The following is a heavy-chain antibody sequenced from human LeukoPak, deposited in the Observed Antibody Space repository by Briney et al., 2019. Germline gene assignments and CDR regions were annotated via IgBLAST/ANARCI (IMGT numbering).Heavy chain of an antibody. D-gene: IGHD3-10*01. CDR2: ISSSSTYI. V-gene: IGHV3-21*01. CDR3: ARTADYYGSGSYYNPFDY. CDR1: GFTFSSYS. Sequence: GGSLRLSCAASGFTFSSYSVNWVRQAPGKGLEWVSSISSSSTYIYYADSVKGRFTISRDNAKNSLYLQMNSLRAEDTAVYYCARTADYYGSGSYYNPFDYWGQGTLVTVPS. J-gene: IGHJ4*02.